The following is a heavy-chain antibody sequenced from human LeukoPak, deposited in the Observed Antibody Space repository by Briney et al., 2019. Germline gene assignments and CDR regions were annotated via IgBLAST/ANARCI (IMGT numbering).Heavy chain of an antibody. CDR3: AKAFRIVGIGNPDDAFDV. J-gene: IGHJ3*01. CDR1: GFTFTNAW. Sequence: GGSLRLSCAASGFTFTNAWMNWVRQAPGKGLEWVSSIAGTGGSTYYADSVKGRFTLSRDNSENTLYLQLNSLRAEDSGIYYCAKAFRIVGIGNPDDAFDVWGQGTVVTVS. CDR2: IAGTGGST. V-gene: IGHV3-23*01. D-gene: IGHD1-26*01.